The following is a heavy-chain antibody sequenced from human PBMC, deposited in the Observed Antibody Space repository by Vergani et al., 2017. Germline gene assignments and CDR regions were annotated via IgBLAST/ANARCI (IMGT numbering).Heavy chain of an antibody. CDR2: IYYSGNT. D-gene: IGHD5-12*01. Sequence: QVQLQESGPGLVKPSQTLSLTCTVSGGSISSGGYYWSWIRQHPGKGLEWIGYIYYSGNTYYNPSLKSRFTISVETSKNQFSLKLSSVTAADTAVYYCGIEVGIVANEDDAFDIWGQGTMVTVSS. CDR1: GGSISSGGYY. CDR3: GIEVGIVANEDDAFDI. J-gene: IGHJ3*02. V-gene: IGHV4-31*03.